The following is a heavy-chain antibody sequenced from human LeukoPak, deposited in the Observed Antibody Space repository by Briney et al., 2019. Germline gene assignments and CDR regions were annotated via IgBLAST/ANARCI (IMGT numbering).Heavy chain of an antibody. CDR1: GGSISSYY. CDR2: IYTSGST. D-gene: IGHD6-19*01. J-gene: IGHJ4*02. V-gene: IGHV4-4*07. CDR3: ARSGRGSSGWSANFDY. Sequence: SETPSLTCTVSGGSISSYYWSWIRQPAGKGLEWIGRIYTSGSTNYNPSLKSRVTMSVDTSKNQFSLKLSSVTAADTAVYYCARSGRGSSGWSANFDYWGQGTLVTVSS.